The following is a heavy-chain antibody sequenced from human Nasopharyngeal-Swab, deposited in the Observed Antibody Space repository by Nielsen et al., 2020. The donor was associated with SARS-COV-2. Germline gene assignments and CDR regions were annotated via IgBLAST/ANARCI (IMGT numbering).Heavy chain of an antibody. CDR3: ATVPPRGYCSSTSCYPSLDY. CDR2: FDPEDGET. D-gene: IGHD2-2*01. CDR1: GYTLTELS. J-gene: IGHJ4*02. V-gene: IGHV1-24*01. Sequence: ASVKVSCKVSGYTLTELSMHWVRQAPGKGLEWRGGFDPEDGETIYAQKFQGRVTMTEDTSTDTGYMELSSLRSEDTAVYYCATVPPRGYCSSTSCYPSLDYWGQGTLVTVSS.